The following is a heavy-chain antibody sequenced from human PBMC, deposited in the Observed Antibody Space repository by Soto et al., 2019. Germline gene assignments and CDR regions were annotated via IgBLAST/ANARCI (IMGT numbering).Heavy chain of an antibody. CDR2: ISGSGGST. D-gene: IGHD3-10*01. V-gene: IGHV3-23*01. CDR3: AKDQGITMVRGVMGAFDI. CDR1: GFTFSSYA. J-gene: IGHJ3*02. Sequence: GGSLRLSCTSSGFTFSSYAMSWVRQAPGKGLEWVSAISGSGGSTYYADSVKGRFTISRDNSKNTLYLQMNSLRAEDTAVYYCAKDQGITMVRGVMGAFDIWGQGTMVTVSS.